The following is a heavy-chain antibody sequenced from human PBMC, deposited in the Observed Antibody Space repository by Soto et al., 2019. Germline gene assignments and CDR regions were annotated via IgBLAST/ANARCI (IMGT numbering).Heavy chain of an antibody. CDR3: ARISGSGYRAFAY. V-gene: IGHV1-69*02. CDR1: GDTFNFYS. D-gene: IGHD3-10*01. J-gene: IGHJ4*02. Sequence: QVQLVQSGAEVKRPGSSVKVSCKASGDTFNFYSINWVRQAPGVGLEWVGRVNPILSMSNYAQRFQGRVTLPPRQSTGTGYMERRSLRAEYTALYYCARISGSGYRAFAYWGQGARVTVSS. CDR2: VNPILSMS.